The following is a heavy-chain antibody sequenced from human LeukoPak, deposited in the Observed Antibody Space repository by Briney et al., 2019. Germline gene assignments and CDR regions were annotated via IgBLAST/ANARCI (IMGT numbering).Heavy chain of an antibody. Sequence: GGSLRLSCTASGFTFSSYAMSWVRQAPGKGLEWVSAISGSGGSTYYADSVKGRFTISRDNSKNTLYLQMNSLRAEDTAVYYCAKDGAMVEYYFDYWGQGTLVTVSS. V-gene: IGHV3-23*01. CDR2: ISGSGGST. D-gene: IGHD5-18*01. CDR3: AKDGAMVEYYFDY. J-gene: IGHJ4*02. CDR1: GFTFSSYA.